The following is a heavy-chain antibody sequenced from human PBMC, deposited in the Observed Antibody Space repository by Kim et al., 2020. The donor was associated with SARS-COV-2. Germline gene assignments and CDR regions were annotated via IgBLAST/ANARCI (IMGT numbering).Heavy chain of an antibody. J-gene: IGHJ4*01. D-gene: IGHD2-21*01. CDR3: VRGYSAGHFDL. V-gene: IGHV3-20*01. CDR2: IYRNRDST. CDR1: GFTFDDYG. Sequence: GGSLRLSCAASGFTFDDYGMSWVRQAPGKGLEWVSGIYRNRDSTDYADSVKGRFTISRDNAKNSLFLQMNSPRAEDTALYHCVRGYSAGHFDLWGHGTLV.